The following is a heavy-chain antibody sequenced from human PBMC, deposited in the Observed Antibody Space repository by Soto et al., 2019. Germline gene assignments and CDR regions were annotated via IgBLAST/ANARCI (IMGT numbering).Heavy chain of an antibody. D-gene: IGHD1-1*01. V-gene: IGHV3-33*01. CDR1: GFTFSSCG. J-gene: IGHJ6*03. CDR2: IWYDGSNK. Sequence: QVQLVESGGGVVQPGRSLRLSCAASGFTFSSCGMHWVRQAPGKGLEWVAVIWYDGSNKYYADSVKGRFTISRDNSKNTLYLQMNSLRAEDTAVYYCARDWGNWNNYYYMDVWGKGTTVTVSS. CDR3: ARDWGNWNNYYYMDV.